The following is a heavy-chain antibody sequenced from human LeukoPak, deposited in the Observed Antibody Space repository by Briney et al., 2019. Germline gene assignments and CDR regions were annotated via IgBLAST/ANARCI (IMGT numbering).Heavy chain of an antibody. Sequence: ASVKVSCKASGYTFTGHYMHWVRQAPGQGLEWMGWINPNSGGTNYAQKFQGRVTMTRDTSISTAYMELSRLRSDDTAVCYCARVIAERGELTDFDYWGQGTLVTVSS. CDR3: ARVIAERGELTDFDY. J-gene: IGHJ4*02. D-gene: IGHD1-26*01. CDR2: INPNSGGT. V-gene: IGHV1-2*02. CDR1: GYTFTGHY.